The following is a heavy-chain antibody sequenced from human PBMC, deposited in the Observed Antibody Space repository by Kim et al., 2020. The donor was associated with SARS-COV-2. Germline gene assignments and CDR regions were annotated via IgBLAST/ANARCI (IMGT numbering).Heavy chain of an antibody. Sequence: VKGRFTISRDNAKNSLYLQMNSLRAEDTAVYYCARDPGVWGGYGLTSADYWGQGTLVTVSS. D-gene: IGHD3-3*01. J-gene: IGHJ4*02. CDR3: ARDPGVWGGYGLTSADY. V-gene: IGHV3-21*01.